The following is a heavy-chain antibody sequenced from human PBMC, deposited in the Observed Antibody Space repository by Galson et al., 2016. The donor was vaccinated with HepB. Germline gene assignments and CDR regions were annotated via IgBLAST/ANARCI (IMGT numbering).Heavy chain of an antibody. CDR3: ARSYDYDYLWGSYRVLDY. CDR1: GFTFSTYA. D-gene: IGHD3-16*02. V-gene: IGHV3-30*04. J-gene: IGHJ4*02. Sequence: SLRLSCAASGFTFSTYAFHWVRQAPGKGLEWVAVISFDARNTYYSGSVKGRFTISRDNSKNTMYLQMNTLRTEDTAVYYCARSYDYDYLWGSYRVLDYWGQGTLVTVSS. CDR2: ISFDARNT.